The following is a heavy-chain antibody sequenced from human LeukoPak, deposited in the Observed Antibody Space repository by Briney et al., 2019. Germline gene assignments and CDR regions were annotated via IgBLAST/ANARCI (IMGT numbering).Heavy chain of an antibody. CDR3: AKDQYSGSYYWFDP. D-gene: IGHD1-26*01. Sequence: GGSLRLCCAASGFTFSNYAMSWVRQAAGKGLEWVSAISGSGGSTYYADSVKGRFTISRDNSKNTLYLQMNSLRAEDTAVYYCAKDQYSGSYYWFDPWGQGALVTVSS. CDR2: ISGSGGST. CDR1: GFTFSNYA. V-gene: IGHV3-23*01. J-gene: IGHJ5*02.